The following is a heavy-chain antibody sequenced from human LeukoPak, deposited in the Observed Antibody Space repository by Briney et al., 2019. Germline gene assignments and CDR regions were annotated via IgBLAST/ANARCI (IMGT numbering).Heavy chain of an antibody. V-gene: IGHV4-61*02. CDR2: IWADGAP. J-gene: IGHJ4*02. CDR3: ARGRDSRGYQFMGFDS. Sequence: SETLSLTCTVSGGSISSGNYYWSWIRQPAGQGLEWIGRIWADGAPTYRPSLKSRVSISVDVSKNQFSLRLTSVTAADTAVYYCARGRDSRGYQFMGFDSWGQGTLVTVSS. CDR1: GGSISSGNYY. D-gene: IGHD3-22*01.